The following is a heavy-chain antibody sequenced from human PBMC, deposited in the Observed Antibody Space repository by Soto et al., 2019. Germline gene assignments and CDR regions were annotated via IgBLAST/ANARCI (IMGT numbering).Heavy chain of an antibody. Sequence: PWDTLCLTWTVSGGSISSDYWRWIRQPPGKGLEWIGYIYYSGSTNYNPSLKSRVTISVDTSKKQFSLKLSSVTAADTAVYYCARLRIPHFGWTPWDYWGQGALVTVSS. J-gene: IGHJ4*02. V-gene: IGHV4-59*12. D-gene: IGHD3-16*01. CDR3: ARLRIPHFGWTPWDY. CDR1: GGSISSDY. CDR2: IYYSGST.